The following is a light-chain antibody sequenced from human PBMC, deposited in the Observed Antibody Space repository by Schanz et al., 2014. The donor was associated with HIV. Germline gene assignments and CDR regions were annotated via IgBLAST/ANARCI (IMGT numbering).Light chain of an antibody. CDR3: SSFKGSASYV. V-gene: IGLV2-8*01. CDR1: SSDVGDYDF. CDR2: EVS. Sequence: QSALTQPPSASGSPGQSVTISCTGTSSDVGDYDFLSWYQQHPGKAPKLMIYEVSKRPSGVSDRFSGSKSGNTASLTISGLQAEDEADYHCSSFKGSASYVFGSGTKVTVL. J-gene: IGLJ1*01.